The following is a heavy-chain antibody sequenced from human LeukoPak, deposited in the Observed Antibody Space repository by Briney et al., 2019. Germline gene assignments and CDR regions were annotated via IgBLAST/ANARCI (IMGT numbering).Heavy chain of an antibody. CDR3: AKDPASSSSTGIY. CDR2: ISGSGDST. CDR1: GFTFTTYV. Sequence: PGGSLRLSCAASGFTFTTYVMNWVRQAPGKGLEWVSGISGSGDSTYYADSVKGRFTISRDNSKNTLYLQMNSLRAEDTAVYYCAKDPASSSSTGIYWGQGTLVTVSS. V-gene: IGHV3-23*01. J-gene: IGHJ4*02. D-gene: IGHD6-13*01.